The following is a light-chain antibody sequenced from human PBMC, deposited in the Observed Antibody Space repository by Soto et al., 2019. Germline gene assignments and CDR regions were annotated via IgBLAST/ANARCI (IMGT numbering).Light chain of an antibody. CDR1: SSDVGGYNY. CDR2: EVS. V-gene: IGLV2-8*01. Sequence: QSVLTQPPSASGSPGQSVTISCTGTSSDVGGYNYVSWYQQHPGKAPKLMIYEVSERPSGVPDRFSGSKSGNTASLTVSGLRAEDEADYYCSSYAGSNKGVFCGGTKLTVL. CDR3: SSYAGSNKGV. J-gene: IGLJ2*01.